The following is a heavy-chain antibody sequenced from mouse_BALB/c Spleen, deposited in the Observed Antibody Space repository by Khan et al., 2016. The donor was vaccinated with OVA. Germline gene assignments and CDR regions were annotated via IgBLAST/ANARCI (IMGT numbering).Heavy chain of an antibody. J-gene: IGHJ3*01. CDR3: ARKDYYDYDPFPY. D-gene: IGHD2-4*01. V-gene: IGHV3-2*02. CDR2: INYSGNT. CDR1: GYSITSEYA. Sequence: EVQLQESGPGLVKPSQSLSLTCTVTGYSITSEYAWNWIRQFPGNKLEWMGYINYSGNTSSNPSLKSRTSITRDTSKNQFFLQLNSVTTEDTATYYCARKDYYDYDPFPYWGQGTLVTVSA.